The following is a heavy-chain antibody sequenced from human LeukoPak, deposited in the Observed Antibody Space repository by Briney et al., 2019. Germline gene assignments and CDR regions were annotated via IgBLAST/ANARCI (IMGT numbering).Heavy chain of an antibody. Sequence: GGSLRLSCAASGFTFSSYSMNWVRQAPGKGLEWVSSISSSSSYIYYADSVKGRFTISRDNAKNSLYLQMNSLRAEDTAVYYCAKDKMGGTYAFDYWGQGTLVTVSS. CDR2: ISSSSSYI. V-gene: IGHV3-21*01. CDR1: GFTFSSYS. CDR3: AKDKMGGTYAFDY. J-gene: IGHJ4*02. D-gene: IGHD1-26*01.